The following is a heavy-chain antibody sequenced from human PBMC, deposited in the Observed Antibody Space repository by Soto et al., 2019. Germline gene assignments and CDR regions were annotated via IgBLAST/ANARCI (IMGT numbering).Heavy chain of an antibody. Sequence: GGSLRLSCAASGFTFDDYAMHWVRQAPGKGLEWVSGISWNSGSIGYADSVKGRFTISRDNAKNSLYLQMNSLRAEDTALYYCAKGDSSSWYFVSYWGQGTLVTVSS. D-gene: IGHD6-13*01. CDR3: AKGDSSSWYFVSY. J-gene: IGHJ4*02. CDR2: ISWNSGSI. V-gene: IGHV3-9*01. CDR1: GFTFDDYA.